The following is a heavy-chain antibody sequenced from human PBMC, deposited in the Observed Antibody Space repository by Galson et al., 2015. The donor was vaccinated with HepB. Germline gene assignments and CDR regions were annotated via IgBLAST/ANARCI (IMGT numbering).Heavy chain of an antibody. CDR1: GFTFSDYS. Sequence: SLRLSCAASGFTFSDYSLNWVRQAPGKGLEWVSYISSSSTYIYYADSVRGRFTINTVYMELNSLISDDTAVYYCARDLDYGGVYGSTWYFDYWGQGTLVTVSS. J-gene: IGHJ4*02. CDR2: ISSSSTYI. D-gene: IGHD4-23*01. CDR3: ARDLDYGGVYGSTWYFDY. V-gene: IGHV3-21*04.